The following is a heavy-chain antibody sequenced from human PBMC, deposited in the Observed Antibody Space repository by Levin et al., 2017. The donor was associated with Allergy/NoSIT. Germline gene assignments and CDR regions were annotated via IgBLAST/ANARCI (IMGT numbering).Heavy chain of an antibody. CDR3: AKDFRPTYYDSSGYRFDY. J-gene: IGHJ4*02. Sequence: GESLKISCAASGFTFSSYAMSWVRQAPGKGLEWVSAISGSGGSTYYADSVKGRFTISRDNSKNTLYLQMNSLRAEDTAVYYCAKDFRPTYYDSSGYRFDYWGQGTLVTVSS. CDR1: GFTFSSYA. D-gene: IGHD3-22*01. V-gene: IGHV3-23*01. CDR2: ISGSGGST.